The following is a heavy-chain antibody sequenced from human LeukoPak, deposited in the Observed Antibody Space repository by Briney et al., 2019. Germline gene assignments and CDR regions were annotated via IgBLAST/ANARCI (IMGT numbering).Heavy chain of an antibody. Sequence: PGRSLRLSCAASGFTFSGFAMSWVRQAPGKGLEWVSVISGSGGTTYYADAVKGRFTISRDNSKNTLYLQMNSLRAEDTAVYYCTREAVAVDYWGQGTLATVSS. D-gene: IGHD6-19*01. CDR2: ISGSGGTT. V-gene: IGHV3-23*01. J-gene: IGHJ4*02. CDR3: TREAVAVDY. CDR1: GFTFSGFA.